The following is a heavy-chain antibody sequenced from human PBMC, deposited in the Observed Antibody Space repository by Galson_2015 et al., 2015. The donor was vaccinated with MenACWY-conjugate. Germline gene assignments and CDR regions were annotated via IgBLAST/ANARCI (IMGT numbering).Heavy chain of an antibody. V-gene: IGHV1-3*01. CDR3: ARVGSGNQPHGYYYYGMDV. D-gene: IGHD3-10*01. J-gene: IGHJ6*02. CDR2: INAGNGNT. CDR1: GYTFTSYA. Sequence: QSGAEVKKPGASVTVSCKASGYTFTSYAMHWVRQAPGQGLEWMGWINAGNGNTKYSQKFQGRVTITRDTSASTAYMELSSLRSEDTAVYYCARVGSGNQPHGYYYYGMDVWGQGTTVTVSS.